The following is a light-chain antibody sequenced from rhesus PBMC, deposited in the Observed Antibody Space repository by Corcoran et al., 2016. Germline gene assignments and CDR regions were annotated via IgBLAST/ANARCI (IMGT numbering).Light chain of an antibody. Sequence: DIQMTQSPSSLSASVGDRVTITCWASQDITNDLAWYQQKPGETPKFLIYEASSLQSGIPSLFSGSGSGTDFTLTISRLQPEDFATYYYQHYYTTPFTFGPRTKLDIK. CDR2: EAS. J-gene: IGKJ3*01. CDR3: QHYYTTPFT. V-gene: IGKV1-25*01. CDR1: QDITND.